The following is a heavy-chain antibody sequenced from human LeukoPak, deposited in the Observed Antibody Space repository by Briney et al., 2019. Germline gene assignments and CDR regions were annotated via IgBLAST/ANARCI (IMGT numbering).Heavy chain of an antibody. D-gene: IGHD6-13*01. CDR3: ARGLGIAAAGPAA. J-gene: IGHJ5*02. V-gene: IGHV4-34*01. Sequence: PSETLSLTCAAYGGSFSGYYWSWIRQPPGKGLEWIGEINHSGSTNYKPSLKSRVTISVDTSKNQFSLKLTSVTAADTAVYYCARGLGIAAAGPAAWGQGTLVTVSS. CDR1: GGSFSGYY. CDR2: INHSGST.